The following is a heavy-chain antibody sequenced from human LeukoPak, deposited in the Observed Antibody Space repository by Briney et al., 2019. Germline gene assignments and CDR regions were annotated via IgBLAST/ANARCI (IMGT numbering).Heavy chain of an antibody. J-gene: IGHJ4*02. Sequence: SETLSLTCTASGGSISSSSYYWGWIRQPPGKRLEWIGSIYYSGSTYYNPSLKSRVTISVDTSKNQFSLKLSSVTAADTAVYYCARLTGVGVKIDYWGQGTLVTVSS. CDR1: GGSISSSSYY. V-gene: IGHV4-39*01. D-gene: IGHD3-10*01. CDR3: ARLTGVGVKIDY. CDR2: IYYSGST.